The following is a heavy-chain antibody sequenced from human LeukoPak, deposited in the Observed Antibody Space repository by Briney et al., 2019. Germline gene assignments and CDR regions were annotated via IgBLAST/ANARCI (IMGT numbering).Heavy chain of an antibody. Sequence: GGSLRLSCAASGFTFSSYAMSWVRQAPGKGLEWVSAISGSGGSTYYADSVKGRFTISRDNSKNTLYLQMNSLRAEDTAVYYCARDLRVEMATQGAFDIWGQGTMVTVSS. D-gene: IGHD5-24*01. J-gene: IGHJ3*02. CDR2: ISGSGGST. V-gene: IGHV3-23*01. CDR1: GFTFSSYA. CDR3: ARDLRVEMATQGAFDI.